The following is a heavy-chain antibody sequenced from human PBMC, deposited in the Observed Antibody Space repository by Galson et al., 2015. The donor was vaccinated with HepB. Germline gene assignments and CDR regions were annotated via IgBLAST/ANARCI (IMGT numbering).Heavy chain of an antibody. D-gene: IGHD3-10*01. CDR3: ARDFYGSGNYYYYGMDV. Sequence: SVKASCKASGYTFTGYYMHWVRQAPGQGLEWMGRINPNSGDTNYAQKFQGRVTMTRDTSISTAYMEVNRLRSDDTAVYYCARDFYGSGNYYYYGMDVWGQGTTVTVSS. CDR1: GYTFTGYY. CDR2: INPNSGDT. J-gene: IGHJ6*02. V-gene: IGHV1-2*06.